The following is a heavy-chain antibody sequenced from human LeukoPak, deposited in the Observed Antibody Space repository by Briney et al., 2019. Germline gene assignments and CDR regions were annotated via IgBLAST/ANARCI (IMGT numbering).Heavy chain of an antibody. CDR1: VFTLCTLR. D-gene: IGHD6-13*01. CDR3: ARGRDGAAADLGY. CDR2: ISSSSSYI. Sequence: GGSLRLSCAPSVFTLCTLRMNCVPQSPGTGLEGGSSISSSSSYIYYADSVKGRFTITRDNAKNSLYLQMNSLRAEDTAVYYCARGRDGAAADLGYWGQGTLVTVSS. J-gene: IGHJ4*02. V-gene: IGHV3-21*01.